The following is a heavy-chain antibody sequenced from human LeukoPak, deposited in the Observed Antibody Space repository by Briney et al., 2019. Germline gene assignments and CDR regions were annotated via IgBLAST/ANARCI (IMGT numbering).Heavy chain of an antibody. CDR2: ISLRGRT. V-gene: IGHV4-4*02. D-gene: IGHD1-26*01. CDR1: GGSITTTNF. CDR3: SRESGPYCPFGH. Sequence: SSETLSLTCGVSGGSITTTNFWSWVRQPPGGGLEWIGEISLRGRTQYNPSRKSRVNISIDKSKNHLYLSLASVTAADTAVYYCSRESGPYCPFGHWGQGTLVAVTS. J-gene: IGHJ5*02.